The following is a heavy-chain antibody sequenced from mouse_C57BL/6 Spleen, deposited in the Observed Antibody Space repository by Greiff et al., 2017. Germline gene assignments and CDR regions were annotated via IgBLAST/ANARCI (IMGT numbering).Heavy chain of an antibody. J-gene: IGHJ4*01. CDR3: ARYGLPYAMDY. CDR2: IHPNRGST. Sequence: QVQLQQPGAELVKPGASVKLSCKASGYTFTSYWMHWVKQRPGQGLEWIGMIHPNRGSTNYNEKFKSKATLTVDKSSSTAYMHLSSLTSADAAVYYGARYGLPYAMDYWGQGTSVTVSS. D-gene: IGHD3-1*01. CDR1: GYTFTSYW. V-gene: IGHV1-64*01.